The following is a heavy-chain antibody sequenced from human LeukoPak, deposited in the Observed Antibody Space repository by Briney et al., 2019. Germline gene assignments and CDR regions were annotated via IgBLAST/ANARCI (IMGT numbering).Heavy chain of an antibody. CDR3: ARTTGGSGGDFDY. CDR1: GDSISTDF. V-gene: IGHV4-4*07. D-gene: IGHD3-10*01. CDR2: IYPSGST. J-gene: IGHJ4*02. Sequence: SETLSLTCTVSGDSISTDFWSWIRQPAGKGLEWIGRIYPSGSTSYNPPLKSRVSMSVDTSKNQFSLRLNSVTAADTAVYYCARTTGGSGGDFDYWGQGNQVTVSS.